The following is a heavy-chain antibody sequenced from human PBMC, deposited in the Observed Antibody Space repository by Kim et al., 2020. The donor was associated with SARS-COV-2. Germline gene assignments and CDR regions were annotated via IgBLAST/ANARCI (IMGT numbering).Heavy chain of an antibody. V-gene: IGHV5-10-1*01. CDR2: IDPSDSYT. Sequence: GESLKISCKGSGYSFTSYWISWVRQMPGKGLEWMGRIDPSDSYTNYSPSFQGHVTISADKSISPAYLQWSSMKASDTAMYYCARPAGDEEDYYSYGMDVWGQGTTVTVSS. CDR3: ARPAGDEEDYYSYGMDV. J-gene: IGHJ6*02. D-gene: IGHD4-17*01. CDR1: GYSFTSYW.